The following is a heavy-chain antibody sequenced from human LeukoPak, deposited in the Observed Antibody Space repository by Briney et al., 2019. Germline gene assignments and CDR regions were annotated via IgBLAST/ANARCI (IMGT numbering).Heavy chain of an antibody. Sequence: GGSLRLSCAASGITFSNYWMHWVRQAPGKGLVWVSHIIQDGSVTFYADSVKGRFTISRDDAKNTVYLQMNSLRTEDTAVYYCATDDYRGLGYWGQGTLVTVSS. D-gene: IGHD3-16*01. CDR3: ATDDYRGLGY. V-gene: IGHV3-74*01. CDR1: GITFSNYW. J-gene: IGHJ4*02. CDR2: IIQDGSVT.